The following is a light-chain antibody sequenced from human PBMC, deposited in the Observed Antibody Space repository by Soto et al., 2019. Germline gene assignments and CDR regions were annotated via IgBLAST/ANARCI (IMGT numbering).Light chain of an antibody. V-gene: IGLV2-14*01. CDR2: EVN. J-gene: IGLJ1*01. CDR1: SSDVGGYNY. CDR3: SSFTTSNTLV. Sequence: SALAHPASVSGSPGQSIIIPCTGTSSDVGGYNYVSWYQLHPRKAPKLMIYEVNNRPSGVSNRFSGSKSGNTASLTISGLQAEDEADYYCSSFTTSNTLVFGTGTKVTVL.